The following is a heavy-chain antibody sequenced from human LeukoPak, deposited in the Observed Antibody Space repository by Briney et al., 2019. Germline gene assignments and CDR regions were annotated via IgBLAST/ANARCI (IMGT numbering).Heavy chain of an antibody. D-gene: IGHD2-2*01. J-gene: IGHJ6*02. CDR2: ISAYNGNT. V-gene: IGHV1-18*01. Sequence: ASVKVSCTASGYTFTSYGISWVRQAPGQGLEWMGWISAYNGNTNYAQKLQGGVTMTTDTSTSTAYMELRSLRSDDTAVYYCARVGYCSSTSCYYYYYGMDVWGQGTTVTVSS. CDR1: GYTFTSYG. CDR3: ARVGYCSSTSCYYYYYGMDV.